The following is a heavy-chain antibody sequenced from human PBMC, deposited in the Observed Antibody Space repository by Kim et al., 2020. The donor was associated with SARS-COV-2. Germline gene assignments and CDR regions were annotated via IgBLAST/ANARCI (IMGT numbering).Heavy chain of an antibody. Sequence: SETLSLTCAVYGGSFSGYYWSWIRQPPGKGLEWIGEINHSGSTNYNPSLKSRVTISVDTSKNQFSLKLSSVTAADTAVYYCAAKVYDFWSGYYRGWGYWGQGTLVTVSS. J-gene: IGHJ4*02. CDR1: GGSFSGYY. D-gene: IGHD3-3*01. CDR2: INHSGST. V-gene: IGHV4-34*01. CDR3: AAKVYDFWSGYYRGWGY.